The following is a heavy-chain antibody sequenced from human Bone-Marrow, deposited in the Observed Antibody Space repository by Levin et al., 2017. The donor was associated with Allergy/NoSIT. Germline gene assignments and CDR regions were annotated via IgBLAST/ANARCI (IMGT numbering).Heavy chain of an antibody. CDR1: GGAVNSGSYF. V-gene: IGHV4-61*01. Sequence: SETLSLTCTVSGGAVNSGSYFWSWIRQPPGKGLEWIGHRSYMGGANYNPSLKSRVTISVDTSKNQISLKMNSVTAADTAVYFCARVRGGAVAVTFFDFWGQGTPVTVSS. J-gene: IGHJ4*02. CDR3: ARVRGGAVAVTFFDF. D-gene: IGHD6-19*01. CDR2: RSYMGGA.